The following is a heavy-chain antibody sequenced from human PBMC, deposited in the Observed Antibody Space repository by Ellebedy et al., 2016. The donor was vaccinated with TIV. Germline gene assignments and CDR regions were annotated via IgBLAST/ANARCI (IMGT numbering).Heavy chain of an antibody. V-gene: IGHV3-23*01. CDR1: GFTFSTYS. CDR3: AKDRTSGDGYWVFDS. D-gene: IGHD5-18*01. CDR2: ISGIGSYA. Sequence: GESLKISCVVSGFTFSTYSMTWVRQAPGKGLEYVAVISGIGSYAYYADSVKGRFTISRDNSKSMVHLQMNSLRPEDTAVYYCAKDRTSGDGYWVFDSWGQGTMVSVSS. J-gene: IGHJ4*02.